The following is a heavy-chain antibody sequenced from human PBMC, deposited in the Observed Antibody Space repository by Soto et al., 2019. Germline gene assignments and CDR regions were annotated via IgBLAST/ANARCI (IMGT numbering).Heavy chain of an antibody. V-gene: IGHV3-13*01. Sequence: PGGSLRLSCATSGFTFSSYDMHWVRQATGKGLEWVSAIGTAGDTYYPGSVKGRFTISRENAKNSLYLQMNSLRAEDTAVYYCTTDPYPGEVYYYYYGMDVWGQGTTVTVSS. CDR1: GFTFSSYD. D-gene: IGHD4-17*01. CDR2: IGTAGDT. CDR3: TTDPYPGEVYYYYYGMDV. J-gene: IGHJ6*02.